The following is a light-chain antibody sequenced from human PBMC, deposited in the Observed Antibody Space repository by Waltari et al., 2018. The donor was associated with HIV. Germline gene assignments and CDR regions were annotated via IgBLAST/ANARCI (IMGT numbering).Light chain of an antibody. Sequence: QSALTQPASVSGSPGQSITLSCTGTSSDIGYFKFVSWYQQHPGKAPKLMIYDVSSRPSGVSDRISGSKSGNTASLTISGLQPEDEADYYCSSYTSGSTWVFGGGTKVTVL. CDR1: SSDIGYFKF. J-gene: IGLJ3*02. CDR2: DVS. V-gene: IGLV2-14*03. CDR3: SSYTSGSTWV.